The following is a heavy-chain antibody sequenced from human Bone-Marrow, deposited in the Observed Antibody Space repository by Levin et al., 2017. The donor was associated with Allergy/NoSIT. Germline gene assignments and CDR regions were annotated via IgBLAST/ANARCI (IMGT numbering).Heavy chain of an antibody. V-gene: IGHV3-30-3*01. CDR3: ARDHRGPYYYGSGSYSRLFDY. D-gene: IGHD3-10*01. J-gene: IGHJ4*02. CDR1: GFTFSSYA. Sequence: GESLKISCAASGFTFSSYAMHWVRQAPGKGLEWVAVISYDGSNKYYADSVKGRFTISRDNSKNTLYLQMNSLRAEDTAVYYCARDHRGPYYYGSGSYSRLFDYWGQGTLVTVSS. CDR2: ISYDGSNK.